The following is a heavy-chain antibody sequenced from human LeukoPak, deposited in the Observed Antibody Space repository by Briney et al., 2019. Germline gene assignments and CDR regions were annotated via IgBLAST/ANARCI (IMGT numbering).Heavy chain of an antibody. V-gene: IGHV4-30-4*08. CDR1: GGSISSGDYY. CDR3: ARQVRPSGSYAFDI. Sequence: PSETLSLTCTVSGGSISSGDYYWSWIRQPPGQGLEWIGYIYYSGSTNYNPSLKSRVTISVDTSKNQFSLKLSSVTAADTAVYYCARQVRPSGSYAFDIWGQGTMVTVSS. D-gene: IGHD5-12*01. J-gene: IGHJ3*02. CDR2: IYYSGST.